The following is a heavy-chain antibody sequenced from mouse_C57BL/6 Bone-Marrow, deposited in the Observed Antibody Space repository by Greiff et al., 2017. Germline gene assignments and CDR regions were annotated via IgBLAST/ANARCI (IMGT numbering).Heavy chain of an antibody. J-gene: IGHJ1*03. D-gene: IGHD1-1*01. CDR3: ARLGTTVGLDV. CDR2: ISSGGSYT. Sequence: EVKLVESGGDLVKPGGSLKLSCAASGFTFSGYGMSWVRQTPDKRLEWVATISSGGSYTYYPDSVKGRFTISRDNAKNTLYLQMSSLKSEDTAMYYCARLGTTVGLDVWGTGTTVTVSS. V-gene: IGHV5-6*01. CDR1: GFTFSGYG.